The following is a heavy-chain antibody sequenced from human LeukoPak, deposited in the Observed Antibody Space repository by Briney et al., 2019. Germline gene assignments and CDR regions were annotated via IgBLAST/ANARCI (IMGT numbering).Heavy chain of an antibody. D-gene: IGHD6-19*01. CDR3: AKAGSSGWSSSGGDY. V-gene: IGHV3-53*01. J-gene: IGHJ4*02. CDR1: GFTVSSNY. CDR2: IYSGGST. Sequence: GGSLRLSCAASGFTVSSNYMSWVRQAPGKGLEWVSVIYSGGSTFYADSVKGRFTISSDNSKNTLFLQMNSLRAEDTAIYYCAKAGSSGWSSSGGDYWGQGSLVTVSS.